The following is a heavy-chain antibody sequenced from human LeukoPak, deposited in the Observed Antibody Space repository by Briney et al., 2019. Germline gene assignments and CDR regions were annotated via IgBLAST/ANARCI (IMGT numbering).Heavy chain of an antibody. CDR1: GGTFSSYA. Sequence: SVKVSCKASGGTFSSYAVSWVRQAPGQGLEWMGGIIPIFGTANYAQKFQGRVTITADESTSTAYMELSSLRSEDTAVYYCARDRLASEQAFLFSYWGQGTPVTVSS. J-gene: IGHJ4*02. CDR2: IIPIFGTA. CDR3: ARDRLASEQAFLFSY. V-gene: IGHV1-69*13. D-gene: IGHD1/OR15-1a*01.